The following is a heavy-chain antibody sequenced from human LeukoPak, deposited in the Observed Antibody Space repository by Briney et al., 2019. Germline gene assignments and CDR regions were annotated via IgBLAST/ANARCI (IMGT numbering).Heavy chain of an antibody. V-gene: IGHV4-4*07. CDR2: VYTSGST. J-gene: IGHJ4*02. Sequence: SETLSLTCTVSGGSISSYYWSWIRQLAGKGLEWIGRVYTSGSTNYNPSLKSRVTMPVDTSKNQFSLKLNSVTAADTAVYYCALRGYCSGNNCYSDYWGQGTLVTVSS. D-gene: IGHD2-15*01. CDR3: ALRGYCSGNNCYSDY. CDR1: GGSISSYY.